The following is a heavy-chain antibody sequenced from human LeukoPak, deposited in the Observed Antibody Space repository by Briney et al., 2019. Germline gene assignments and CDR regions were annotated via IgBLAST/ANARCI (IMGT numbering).Heavy chain of an antibody. J-gene: IGHJ6*03. CDR3: ARGIAPSWWFDYYYYMDV. CDR2: INHSGST. CDR1: GGSFSGYY. V-gene: IGHV4-34*01. D-gene: IGHD2-15*01. Sequence: PSETLSLTCAVYGGSFSGYYWSWIRQPPGKGLEWIGEINHSGSTNYNPSLKSRVTISVDTSKNQFSLKLSSVTAADTAVHYCARGIAPSWWFDYYYYMDVWGKGTTVAVSS.